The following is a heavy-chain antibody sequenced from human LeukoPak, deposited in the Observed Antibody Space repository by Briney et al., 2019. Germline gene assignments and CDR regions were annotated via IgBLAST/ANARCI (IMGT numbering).Heavy chain of an antibody. V-gene: IGHV3-23*01. CDR3: AKEGPIRGDSRSVDY. D-gene: IGHD3-16*01. Sequence: GASLRLSCVASGFTFSSYAMSWVRQAPGKGLEWVSAISGSGGSTYYADSVKGRFTISRDNSKNTLYLQMNSLRAEDTAVYYCAKEGPIRGDSRSVDYWGQGTLVTVSS. J-gene: IGHJ4*02. CDR1: GFTFSSYA. CDR2: ISGSGGST.